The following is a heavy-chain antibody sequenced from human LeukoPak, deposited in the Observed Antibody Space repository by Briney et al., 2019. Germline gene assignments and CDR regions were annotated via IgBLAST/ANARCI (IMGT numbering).Heavy chain of an antibody. J-gene: IGHJ4*02. CDR1: GFTFSDYY. V-gene: IGHV3-11*01. Sequence: PGGSLRLSCAVSGFTFSDYYLSWIRQAPGKGPEWLSYISSSGDTIYYGDSMKGRVTISRDNAKNSLYLQINSLRAEDTAVYFCGRNHPSRNDGWPLFDYWGGGTLVTVSS. CDR2: ISSSGDTI. CDR3: GRNHPSRNDGWPLFDY. D-gene: IGHD1-1*01.